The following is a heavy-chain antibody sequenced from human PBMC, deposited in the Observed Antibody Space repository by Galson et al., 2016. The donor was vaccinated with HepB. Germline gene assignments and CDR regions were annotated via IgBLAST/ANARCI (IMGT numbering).Heavy chain of an antibody. D-gene: IGHD3-22*01. V-gene: IGHV3-48*03. CDR1: GFTFSNFA. CDR3: AGGWARCSYYYDNSGYDS. Sequence: SLRLSCAASGFTFSNFAMTWVRQAPGKGLEWVSSISGNVRTIYYADSVKGRFSISRDDAKISLFLQMNSLRAEDKSVYYCAGGWARCSYYYDNSGYDSWGQGTLVIVSS. J-gene: IGHJ4*02. CDR2: ISGNVRTI.